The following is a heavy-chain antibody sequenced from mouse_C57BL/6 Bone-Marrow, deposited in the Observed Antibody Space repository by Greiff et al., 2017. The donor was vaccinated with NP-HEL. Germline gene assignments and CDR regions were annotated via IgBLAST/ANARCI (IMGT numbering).Heavy chain of an antibody. J-gene: IGHJ1*03. CDR2: IYPRSGNT. D-gene: IGHD2-4*01. V-gene: IGHV1-81*01. CDR3: ARDDYPYFDV. Sequence: QVQLKQSGAELARPGASVKLSCKASGYTFTSYGISWVKQRTGQGLEWIGEIYPRSGNTYYNEKFKGKATLTADKSSSTAYMELRSLTSEDSAVYFCARDDYPYFDVWGTGTTVTVSS. CDR1: GYTFTSYG.